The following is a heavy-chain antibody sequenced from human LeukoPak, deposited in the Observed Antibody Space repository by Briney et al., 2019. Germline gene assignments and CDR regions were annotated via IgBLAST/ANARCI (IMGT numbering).Heavy chain of an antibody. V-gene: IGHV4-39*01. J-gene: IGHJ5*02. CDR2: IYYSGST. CDR1: GGSISSSSYY. CDR3: ARQGDIVVVPAATNWLDP. Sequence: PSETLSLTCTVSGGSISSSSYYWGWIRQPPGKGLEWIGSIYYSGSTYYNPSLKSRVTISVDTSKNQFSLKLSSVTAADTAVYYCARQGDIVVVPAATNWLDPWGQGTLVTVSS. D-gene: IGHD2-2*01.